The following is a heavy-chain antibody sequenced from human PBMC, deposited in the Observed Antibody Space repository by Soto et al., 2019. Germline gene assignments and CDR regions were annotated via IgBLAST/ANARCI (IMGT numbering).Heavy chain of an antibody. CDR3: AKDPISRTSGYLQCFDP. J-gene: IGHJ5*02. CDR1: GFTFSSYA. V-gene: IGHV3-23*01. D-gene: IGHD3-22*01. CDR2: VSGSGGST. Sequence: GGSRRRSWAASGFTFSSYAMTGVRQAPGKGLEWVSTVSGSGGSTYYADSVKGRFTISRDNSKNTRYLQMNSLRAEDTAIYFCAKDPISRTSGYLQCFDP.